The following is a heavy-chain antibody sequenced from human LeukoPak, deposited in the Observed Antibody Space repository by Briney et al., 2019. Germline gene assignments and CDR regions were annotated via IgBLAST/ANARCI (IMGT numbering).Heavy chain of an antibody. CDR2: ISAYNGNT. CDR1: GGTFSSYA. V-gene: IGHV1-69*13. CDR3: ARVLGYCSGGSFNPSFLISCWFDP. D-gene: IGHD2-15*01. Sequence: SVKVSCKASGGTFSSYAISWVRQAPGQGLEWMGWISAYNGNTNYAQKFQGRVTITADESTSTAYMELSSLRSEDTAVYYCARVLGYCSGGSFNPSFLISCWFDPWGQGTLVTVSS. J-gene: IGHJ5*02.